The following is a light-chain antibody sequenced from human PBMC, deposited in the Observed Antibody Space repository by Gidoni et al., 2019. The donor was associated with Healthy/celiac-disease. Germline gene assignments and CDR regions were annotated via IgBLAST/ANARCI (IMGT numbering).Light chain of an antibody. CDR3: QQSYSTPRT. V-gene: IGKV1-39*01. Sequence: DIHMTNSPSSLSASGGDRVTITCQARQRSSSYLTWYQQKPGKAPKLLIYDASSLQSGVPSRFSGSGSGTDFTLTISSLQPEDFATYYCQQSYSTPRTFGGGTKVEIK. CDR1: QRSSSY. CDR2: DAS. J-gene: IGKJ4*02.